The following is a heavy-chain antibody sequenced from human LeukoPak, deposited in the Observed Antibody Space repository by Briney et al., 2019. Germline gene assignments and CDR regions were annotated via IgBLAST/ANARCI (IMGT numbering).Heavy chain of an antibody. CDR1: GFTFSSYE. CDR2: ISSSGSTI. Sequence: GGSLRLSCAASGFTFSSYEMNWVRQAPAKGLEWVSYISSSGSTIYYADSVKGRFTISRDNAKNSLYLQMNSLRAEDTAVYYCAREVNYDFWSGSPYYYYYGMDVWGQGTTVTVSS. D-gene: IGHD3-3*01. V-gene: IGHV3-48*03. CDR3: AREVNYDFWSGSPYYYYYGMDV. J-gene: IGHJ6*02.